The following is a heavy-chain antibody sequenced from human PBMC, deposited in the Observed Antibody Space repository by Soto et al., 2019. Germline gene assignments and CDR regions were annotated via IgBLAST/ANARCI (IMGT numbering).Heavy chain of an antibody. CDR1: GFTFSSYS. CDR3: ARPRDKDYGDYVYAFDI. Sequence: GESLKISCAASGFTFSSYSMNWVRQAPGKGLEWVSSISSSSSYIYYADSVKGRFTISRDNAKNSLYLQMNSLRAEDTAVYYCARPRDKDYGDYVYAFDIWGQGTMVTVSS. J-gene: IGHJ3*02. D-gene: IGHD4-17*01. CDR2: ISSSSSYI. V-gene: IGHV3-21*01.